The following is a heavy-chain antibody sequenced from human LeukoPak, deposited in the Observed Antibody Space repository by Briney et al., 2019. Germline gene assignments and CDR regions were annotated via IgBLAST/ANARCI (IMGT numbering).Heavy chain of an antibody. CDR3: ARLCSGGSCYEEDYFDY. V-gene: IGHV4-39*01. CDR1: GGSISSSSYY. Sequence: SETLSLTCTVSGGSISSSSYYWGWIRQPPGKGLEWIGSIYYSGSTYYNPSLKSRVTISVDTSKNQFSLKLSSVTAADTPVYYCARLCSGGSCYEEDYFDYWGQGTLVTVSS. CDR2: IYYSGST. D-gene: IGHD2-15*01. J-gene: IGHJ4*02.